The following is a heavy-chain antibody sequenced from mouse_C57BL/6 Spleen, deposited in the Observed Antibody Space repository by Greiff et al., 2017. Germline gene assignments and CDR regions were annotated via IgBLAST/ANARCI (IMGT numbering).Heavy chain of an antibody. D-gene: IGHD1-1*01. V-gene: IGHV3-6*01. CDR2: ISYDGSN. J-gene: IGHJ1*03. CDR3: ARDGSSYGTDV. CDR1: GYSITSGYY. Sequence: EVKVEESGPGLVKPSQSLSLTCSVTGYSITSGYYWNWIRQFPGNKLEWMGYISYDGSNNYNPSLKNRISITRDTSKNQFFLKLNSVTTEDTATYYCARDGSSYGTDVWGTGTTVTVSS.